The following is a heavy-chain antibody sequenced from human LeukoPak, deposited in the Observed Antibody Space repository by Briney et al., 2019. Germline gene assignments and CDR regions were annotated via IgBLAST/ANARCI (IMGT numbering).Heavy chain of an antibody. V-gene: IGHV3-64*01. CDR3: ARAATPGGKVVTYLDY. CDR1: GFIFDKYG. D-gene: IGHD3-22*01. Sequence: GGSLRLSCAVSGFIFDKYGMHWVRQAPGKGLEYVSGISNYGGSTDYANSVKGRFTISRDNSKNTLHLQMGSLKTEDTALYYCARAATPGGKVVTYLDYWGQGILVTVSS. CDR2: ISNYGGST. J-gene: IGHJ4*02.